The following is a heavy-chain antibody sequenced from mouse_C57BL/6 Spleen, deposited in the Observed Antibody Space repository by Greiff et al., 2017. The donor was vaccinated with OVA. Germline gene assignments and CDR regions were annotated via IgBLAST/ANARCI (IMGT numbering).Heavy chain of an antibody. CDR2: INPNNGGT. CDR1: GYTFTDYY. CDR3: ARGGSSDFAY. J-gene: IGHJ3*01. D-gene: IGHD1-1*01. V-gene: IGHV1-26*01. Sequence: EVQLQQSGPELVKPGASVKISCKASGYTFTDYYMNWVKQSHGKSLEWIGDINPNNGGTSHNQKFKGKATLTVDKSSSTAYMELRSLTSEDSAVYYCARGGSSDFAYWGQGTLVTVSA.